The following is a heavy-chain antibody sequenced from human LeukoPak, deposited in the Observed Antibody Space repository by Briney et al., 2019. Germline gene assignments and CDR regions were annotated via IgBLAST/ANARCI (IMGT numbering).Heavy chain of an antibody. CDR3: ARDTGKGTPYYFDY. Sequence: SVKVSCKASGGTFSSCAISWVRQAPGQGLEWMGGIIPIFGTANYAQKFQGRVTITTDESTSTAYMELSSLRSEDTAVYYCARDTGKGTPYYFDYWGQGTLVTVSS. CDR2: IIPIFGTA. V-gene: IGHV1-69*05. D-gene: IGHD1-7*01. CDR1: GGTFSSCA. J-gene: IGHJ4*02.